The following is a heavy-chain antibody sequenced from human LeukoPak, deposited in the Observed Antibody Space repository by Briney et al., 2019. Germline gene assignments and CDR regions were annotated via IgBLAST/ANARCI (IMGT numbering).Heavy chain of an antibody. J-gene: IGHJ4*02. D-gene: IGHD3-10*01. Sequence: GASVKVSCKASGYTFTGYYMHWVRQAPGQGREWMGWINPNSGGTNYAQKFQGRVTMTRDTSISTAYMELSRLRSDDTAVYYCARELLSITMVRGTFDYWGQGTLVTVSS. CDR2: INPNSGGT. CDR3: ARELLSITMVRGTFDY. V-gene: IGHV1-2*02. CDR1: GYTFTGYY.